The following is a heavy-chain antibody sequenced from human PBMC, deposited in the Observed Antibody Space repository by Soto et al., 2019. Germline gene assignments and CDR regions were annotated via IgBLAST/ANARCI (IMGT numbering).Heavy chain of an antibody. J-gene: IGHJ5*02. CDR3: AKDDSPIYNGYGGWFDP. Sequence: EVQLLESGGGLVQPGGSLRLSCAASGFTFSSYAMSWVRQAPGKGLEWVSAISGSGGSTYYADSVKGRFTISRDNSKNTLYLQMNSLRAEDTAVYYCAKDDSPIYNGYGGWFDPWGQGTLVTVSS. CDR2: ISGSGGST. CDR1: GFTFSSYA. D-gene: IGHD5-12*01. V-gene: IGHV3-23*01.